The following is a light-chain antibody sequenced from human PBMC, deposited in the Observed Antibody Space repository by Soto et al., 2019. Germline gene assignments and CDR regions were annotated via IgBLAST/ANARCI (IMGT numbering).Light chain of an antibody. Sequence: QSVLTPPASVSGSPGQSITISCTGTSSDVGSYNLVSWHQQHPGKAPKLMIYEGSKRPSGVSNRFSGSKSGNTASLTISGLQAEDEADYYCCSYAGSRRVFGTGTKVTVL. V-gene: IGLV2-23*01. CDR3: CSYAGSRRV. CDR1: SSDVGSYNL. CDR2: EGS. J-gene: IGLJ1*01.